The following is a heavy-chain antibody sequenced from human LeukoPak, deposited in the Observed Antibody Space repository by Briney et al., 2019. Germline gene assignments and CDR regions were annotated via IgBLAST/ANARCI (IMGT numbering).Heavy chain of an antibody. Sequence: SVKVSCKASGGTFSSYAISWMRQAPGQGLEWMGGIIPIFGTANYAQKFQGRVTITTDESTSTAYMELSRLRSDDTAVYYCASNLAVAGTGAGNWFDPWGQGTLVTVSS. CDR2: IIPIFGTA. V-gene: IGHV1-69*05. CDR3: ASNLAVAGTGAGNWFDP. CDR1: GGTFSSYA. D-gene: IGHD6-19*01. J-gene: IGHJ5*02.